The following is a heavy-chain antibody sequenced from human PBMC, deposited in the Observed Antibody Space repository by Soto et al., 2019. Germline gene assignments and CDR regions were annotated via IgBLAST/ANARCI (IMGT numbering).Heavy chain of an antibody. CDR1: GGSFNDNY. CDR3: ARASMITFGGVIVNDAFDI. Sequence: SEPLSLTCPVYGGSFNDNYWSWIRQPPGNGPEWIGKVYHSGRTRYNPSLESRVTISIDTSKNQFSLRLSSVTAADTALYFCARASMITFGGVIVNDAFDIWGQGTMVT. D-gene: IGHD3-16*02. CDR2: VYHSGRT. V-gene: IGHV4-34*01. J-gene: IGHJ3*02.